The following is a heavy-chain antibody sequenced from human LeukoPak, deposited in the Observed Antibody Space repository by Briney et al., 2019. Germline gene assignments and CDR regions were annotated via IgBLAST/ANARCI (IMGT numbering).Heavy chain of an antibody. CDR3: ARRDICSGCLRGNWFDP. CDR1: GGSISSSSYY. J-gene: IGHJ5*02. CDR2: IYYSGST. Sequence: SETLSLTCTVSGGSISSSSYYWGWIRQPPGKGLEWIGSIYYSGSTYYNPSLKSRVTISVDTSKNQFSLKLSSVTAADTAVYYCARRDICSGCLRGNWFDPWGQGTLVTVSS. V-gene: IGHV4-39*01. D-gene: IGHD6-19*01.